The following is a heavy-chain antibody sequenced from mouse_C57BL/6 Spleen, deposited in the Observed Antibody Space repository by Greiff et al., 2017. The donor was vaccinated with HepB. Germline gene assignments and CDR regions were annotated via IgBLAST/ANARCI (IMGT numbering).Heavy chain of an antibody. CDR2: IDPSDSYT. J-gene: IGHJ1*03. CDR1: GYTFTSYW. Sequence: QVQLQQPGAELVMPGASVKLSCKASGYTFTSYWMHWVKQRPGQGLEWIGEIDPSDSYTNYNQKFKGKSTLTVDKSSSTAYMQLSSLTSEDSAVYYCAREVYYYGSRGPGYFDVGGTGTTVTVSS. CDR3: AREVYYYGSRGPGYFDV. V-gene: IGHV1-69*01. D-gene: IGHD1-1*01.